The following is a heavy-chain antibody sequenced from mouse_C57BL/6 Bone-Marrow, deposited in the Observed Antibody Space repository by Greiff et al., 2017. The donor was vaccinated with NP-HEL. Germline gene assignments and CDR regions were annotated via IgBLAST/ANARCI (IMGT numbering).Heavy chain of an antibody. J-gene: IGHJ4*01. Sequence: DVHLVESGGGLVQPGGSLKLSCAASGFTFSDYYMYWVRQTPEKRLEWVAYISNGGGSTYYPDTVKGRFTISRDNAKNTLYLQMSRLKSEDTAMYYCASQFITTVVATRYYAMDYWGQGTSVTVSS. CDR1: GFTFSDYY. CDR2: ISNGGGST. V-gene: IGHV5-12*01. D-gene: IGHD1-1*01. CDR3: ASQFITTVVATRYYAMDY.